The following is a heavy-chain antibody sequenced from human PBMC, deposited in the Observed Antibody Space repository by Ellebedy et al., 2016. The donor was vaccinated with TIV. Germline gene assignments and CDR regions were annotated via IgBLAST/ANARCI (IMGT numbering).Heavy chain of an antibody. CDR3: AREKAAAGTAFLDY. D-gene: IGHD6-13*01. CDR2: IYSGGST. J-gene: IGHJ4*02. Sequence: ETLSLTXAVYGGSFSGYYWSWIRQPPGKGLEWVSVIYSGGSTYYADSVKGRFTISRDNSKNTLYLQMNSLRAEDTAVYYCAREKAAAGTAFLDYWGQGTLVTVSS. V-gene: IGHV3-66*01. CDR1: GGSFSGYY.